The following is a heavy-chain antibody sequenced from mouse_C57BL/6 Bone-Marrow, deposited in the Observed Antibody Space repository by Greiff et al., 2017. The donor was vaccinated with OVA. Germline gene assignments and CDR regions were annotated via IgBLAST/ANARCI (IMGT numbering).Heavy chain of an antibody. CDR2: ISSGSSTI. CDR1: GFTFSDYG. J-gene: IGHJ1*03. D-gene: IGHD2-12*01. CDR3: ARRIDDRGPWYFDV. V-gene: IGHV5-17*01. Sequence: EVQVVESGGGLVKPGGSLKLSCAASGFTFSDYGMHWVRQAPEKGLEWVAYISSGSSTIYYADTVKGRFTISRDNAKNTLFLQMTSLRSEDTAMYYCARRIDDRGPWYFDVWGTGTTVTVSS.